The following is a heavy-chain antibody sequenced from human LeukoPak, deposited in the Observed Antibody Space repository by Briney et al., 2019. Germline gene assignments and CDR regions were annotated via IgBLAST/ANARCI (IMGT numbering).Heavy chain of an antibody. CDR3: AKDINPRIGAVAGTGHDY. CDR2: ISWNSGSI. V-gene: IGHV3-9*01. CDR1: GFTFDDYA. J-gene: IGHJ4*02. Sequence: GGSLRLSCAASGFTFDDYAMHWVWHAPGKGLERVSGISWNSGSIGYADSVKGRFTISRDNAKNSLYLQMNSLRAEDTAVYYCAKDINPRIGAVAGTGHDYWGQGTLVTVSS. D-gene: IGHD6-19*01.